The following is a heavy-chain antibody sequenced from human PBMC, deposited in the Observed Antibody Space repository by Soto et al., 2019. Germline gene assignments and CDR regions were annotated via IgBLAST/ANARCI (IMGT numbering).Heavy chain of an antibody. Sequence: SETLSLTCTVSGGSISSGGYYWSWIRQHPGKGLEWIEYIYYSGSTYYNPSLKSRVTISVDTSKNQFSLKLSSVTAADTAVYYCARQSIAARYYYYYMDVWGKGTTVTVSS. CDR1: GGSISSGGYY. J-gene: IGHJ6*03. V-gene: IGHV4-31*03. CDR2: IYYSGST. CDR3: ARQSIAARYYYYYMDV. D-gene: IGHD6-6*01.